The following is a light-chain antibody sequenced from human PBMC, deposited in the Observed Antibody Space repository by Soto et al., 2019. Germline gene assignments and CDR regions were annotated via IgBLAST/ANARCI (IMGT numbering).Light chain of an antibody. J-gene: IGLJ1*01. V-gene: IGLV1-40*01. CDR1: SSNIGAGYD. CDR3: QSYDSSLSGPSFV. CDR2: GNT. Sequence: VLTQPPSVSGAPGQRVTISCTGSSSNIGAGYDVHWYQQLPGTAPKLLIYGNTNRPSGVPDRFSGSKSGTSASLAITGLQAEDEADYYCQSYDSSLSGPSFVFGTGTKLTVL.